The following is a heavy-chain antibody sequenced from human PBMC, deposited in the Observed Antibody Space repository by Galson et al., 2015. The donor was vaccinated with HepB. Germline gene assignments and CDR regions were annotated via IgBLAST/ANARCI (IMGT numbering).Heavy chain of an antibody. CDR2: ISGSGDYT. V-gene: IGHV3-23*01. J-gene: IGHJ4*02. CDR3: AKDRCVGSGGTCSFDY. CDR1: EFTFNRYS. D-gene: IGHD2-15*01. Sequence: PLRLSCAASEFTFNRYSMSWVRQAPGKGLEWVSTISGSGDYTYYSDSVKGRFRISRDNSKNTVYLLMNSLRGEDTAIYYCAKDRCVGSGGTCSFDYWGQGTLVTVSS.